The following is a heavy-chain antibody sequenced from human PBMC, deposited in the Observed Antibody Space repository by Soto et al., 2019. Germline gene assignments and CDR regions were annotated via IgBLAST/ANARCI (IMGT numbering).Heavy chain of an antibody. CDR1: GGSISSGGYY. D-gene: IGHD2-8*01. Sequence: QVQLQESGPGLVNPSQTLSLTCTVSGGSISSGGYYWSWIRQHPGKGLEWIGYIYYSGSTYYNPTLTSRGTIPVDTSKNQFSLELSSGTAADTAVYYCAGNPNALYYCDYWGQGTLVTVSS. J-gene: IGHJ4*02. CDR3: AGNPNALYYCDY. V-gene: IGHV4-31*03. CDR2: IYYSGST.